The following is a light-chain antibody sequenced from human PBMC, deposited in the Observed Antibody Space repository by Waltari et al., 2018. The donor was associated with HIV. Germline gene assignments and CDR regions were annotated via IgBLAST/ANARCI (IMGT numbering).Light chain of an antibody. J-gene: IGLJ3*02. CDR2: EVS. Sequence: QSALTQPASVSGSPGQSITISCTGTSSDFGYYNSVSWYQHHPGKAPKVMIYEVSNRPSGVSDLFSGSKSGNTASLTISGLQAEDEADYFCTSYISSSSPVFGGGTKLTVL. CDR1: SSDFGYYNS. V-gene: IGLV2-14*01. CDR3: TSYISSSSPV.